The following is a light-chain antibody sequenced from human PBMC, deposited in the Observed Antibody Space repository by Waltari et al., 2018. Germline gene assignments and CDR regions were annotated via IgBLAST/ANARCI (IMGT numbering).Light chain of an antibody. CDR3: QSADGSGTYVV. V-gene: IGLV3-25*03. CDR1: ALPRQY. Sequence: SYELTQPPSVPVSPGQTARITCSGDALPRQYAYWYQQRPGQAPMLMIYQDTQRPSEIPERFSGSSSGTTVTLTISEVQAEDEADYYCQSADGSGTYVVFGGGTKLTVL. CDR2: QDT. J-gene: IGLJ2*01.